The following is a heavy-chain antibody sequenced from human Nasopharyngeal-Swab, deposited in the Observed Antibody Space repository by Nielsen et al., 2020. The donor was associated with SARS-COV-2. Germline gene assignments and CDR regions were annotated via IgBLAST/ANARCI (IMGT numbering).Heavy chain of an antibody. CDR1: GFTFSSYN. CDR3: ATSLIGAVADAYFDY. CDR2: ISWNSGFR. V-gene: IGHV3-9*01. Sequence: SLKISCAASGFTFSSYNMNWVRQAPGKGLEWVSGISWNSGFRAQADSVQGRFFISRDNAENSLDLQMNSLRPEDTGLYYCATSLIGAVADAYFDYWGQGTRVTVSS. J-gene: IGHJ4*02. D-gene: IGHD6-19*01.